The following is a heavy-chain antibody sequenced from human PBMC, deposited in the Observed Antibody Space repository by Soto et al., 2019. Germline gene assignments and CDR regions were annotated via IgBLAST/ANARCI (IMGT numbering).Heavy chain of an antibody. D-gene: IGHD5-12*01. V-gene: IGHV1-18*01. CDR2: ISACNGNT. Sequence: GASVKVSCKASGYTFTSYGISWVRQAPGQGLEWMGWISACNGNTNYAQKLQGRVTMTTDTSTSTAYMELRSLRSDDTAVYYCARVRESIVATINYYYYYMDVWGKGTTVTVSS. CDR3: ARVRESIVATINYYYYYMDV. CDR1: GYTFTSYG. J-gene: IGHJ6*03.